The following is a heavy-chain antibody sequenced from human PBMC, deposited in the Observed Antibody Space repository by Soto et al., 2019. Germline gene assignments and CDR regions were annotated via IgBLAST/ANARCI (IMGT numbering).Heavy chain of an antibody. CDR1: GGSISSGGYY. V-gene: IGHV4-31*03. CDR3: ARGYSYGYGRVFDP. D-gene: IGHD5-18*01. Sequence: PSETLSLTCTVSGGSISSGGYYWSWIRQHPGKGLEWIGYIYYSGSTYYNPSLKSRVTISVDTSKNQFSLKLSSVTAADTAVYYCARGYSYGYGRVFDPWGQGTLVTVSS. CDR2: IYYSGST. J-gene: IGHJ5*02.